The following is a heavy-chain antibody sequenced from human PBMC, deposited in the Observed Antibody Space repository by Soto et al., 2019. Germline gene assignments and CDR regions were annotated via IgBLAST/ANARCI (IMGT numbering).Heavy chain of an antibody. CDR1: GFTFSSYG. CDR3: AKDSGGAREPATENWFDP. J-gene: IGHJ5*02. CDR2: ISYDGSNK. V-gene: IGHV3-30*18. D-gene: IGHD1-1*01. Sequence: GGSLRLSCAASGFTFSSYGMHWVRQAPGKGLEWVAVISYDGSNKYYADSVKGRFTISRDNSKNTLYLQMNSLRAEDTAVYYCAKDSGGAREPATENWFDPWGQGTLVTVSS.